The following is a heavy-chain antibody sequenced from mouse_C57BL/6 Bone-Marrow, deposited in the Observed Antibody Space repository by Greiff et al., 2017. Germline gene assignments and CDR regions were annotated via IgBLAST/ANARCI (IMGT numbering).Heavy chain of an antibody. D-gene: IGHD1-1*01. Sequence: QVQLQQSGAELVRPGTSVKLSCKASGYTFPSYWMHWVKPRPGQGREWIGVIDPSDSYTNYNQKFKRKATLTVDTSSSTAYMQLSSLTSEDSAVYYCARPGSSPFDYWGQGTTLTVSS. V-gene: IGHV1-59*01. CDR2: IDPSDSYT. CDR1: GYTFPSYW. CDR3: ARPGSSPFDY. J-gene: IGHJ2*01.